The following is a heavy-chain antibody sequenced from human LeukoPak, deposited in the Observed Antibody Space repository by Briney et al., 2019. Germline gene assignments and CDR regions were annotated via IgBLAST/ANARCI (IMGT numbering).Heavy chain of an antibody. CDR2: ISAYNGNT. CDR1: GYTFTSYG. J-gene: IGHJ4*02. D-gene: IGHD3-3*01. V-gene: IGHV1-18*01. Sequence: ASVKVSCKASGYTFTSYGISWVRQAPGQGLEWMGWISAYNGNTNYAQKLQGRVTMTTDTSTSTAYMELRSLRSDDTAVYYCASGHYDFWSGYYLLDYWGQGTLVTVSS. CDR3: ASGHYDFWSGYYLLDY.